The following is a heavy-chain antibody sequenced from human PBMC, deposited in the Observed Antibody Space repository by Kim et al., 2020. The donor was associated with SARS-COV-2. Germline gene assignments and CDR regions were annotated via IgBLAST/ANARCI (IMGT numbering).Heavy chain of an antibody. CDR1: GFTFSSYG. CDR3: ARHRGGEYYYYYMAV. J-gene: IGHJ6*03. V-gene: IGHV3-33*01. Sequence: GGSLRLSCAASGFTFSSYGMHWVRQAPGKGREWVAVIWYDGSNKYYAASVKGRFTISRDNSKNTLYLQMNSLRAEDTAVYYCARHRGGEYYYYYMAVWGKGTTVTVSS. D-gene: IGHD3-16*01. CDR2: IWYDGSNK.